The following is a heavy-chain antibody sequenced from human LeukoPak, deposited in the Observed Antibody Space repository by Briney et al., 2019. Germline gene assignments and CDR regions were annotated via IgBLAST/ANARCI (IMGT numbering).Heavy chain of an antibody. CDR3: ARLVAAGVFDY. Sequence: GESLKIPCKGSGYSFTSYWITWVRQMPGKGLEWMGRIGPSDSYTNYSPSFQGHVTISADKSISTAYLQWSSLKASDTAMFYCARLVAAGVFDYWGQGTLVTVSS. D-gene: IGHD2-15*01. CDR1: GYSFTSYW. V-gene: IGHV5-10-1*01. J-gene: IGHJ4*02. CDR2: IGPSDSYT.